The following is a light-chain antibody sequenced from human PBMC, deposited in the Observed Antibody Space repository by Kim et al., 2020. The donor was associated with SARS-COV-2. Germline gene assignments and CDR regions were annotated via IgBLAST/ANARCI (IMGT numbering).Light chain of an antibody. V-gene: IGLV1-44*01. CDR2: SNK. CDR1: SSNIGSNT. J-gene: IGLJ3*02. Sequence: GQRVTISCSGSSSNIGSNTVNWYQQLPGTAPKLLIYSNKQRPSGVPDRFSGSKSGTSASLAISGLQSEDEADYSCAAWDDSLNGWVFGGGTQLTVL. CDR3: AAWDDSLNGWV.